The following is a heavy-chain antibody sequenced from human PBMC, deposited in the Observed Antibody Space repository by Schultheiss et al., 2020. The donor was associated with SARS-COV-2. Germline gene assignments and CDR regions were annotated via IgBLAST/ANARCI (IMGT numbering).Heavy chain of an antibody. V-gene: IGHV1-2*02. CDR3: ARPHDYGDYYPDY. D-gene: IGHD4-17*01. CDR1: GYTFTGYY. CDR2: INPNSGAT. J-gene: IGHJ4*02. Sequence: ASVKVSCKASGYTFTGYYLHWVRQAPGQGLEWMGWINPNSGATTYVQKFQGRVTMTRDTSISTAYMELSRLRSDDTALYYCARPHDYGDYYPDYWGQGTLVTVSS.